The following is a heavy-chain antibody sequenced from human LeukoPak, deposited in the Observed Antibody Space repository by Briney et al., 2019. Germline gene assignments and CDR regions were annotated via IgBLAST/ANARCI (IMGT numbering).Heavy chain of an antibody. CDR2: IYTSGST. Sequence: PSETLSLTCTVSGGSISSYYWSWIRQPPGKGLEWIGYIYTSGSTNYNPSLKSRVTISVDTSKNQFSLKLSSVTAADTGVYYCVRIRRGGDWGDAFDIWGQGTMVTVSS. CDR3: VRIRRGGDWGDAFDI. V-gene: IGHV4-4*09. J-gene: IGHJ3*02. D-gene: IGHD2-21*02. CDR1: GGSISSYY.